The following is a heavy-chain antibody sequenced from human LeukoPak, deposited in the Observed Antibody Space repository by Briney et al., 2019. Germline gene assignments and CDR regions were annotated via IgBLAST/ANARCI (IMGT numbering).Heavy chain of an antibody. J-gene: IGHJ4*02. CDR1: GFTFSSNW. Sequence: GGSLRLSCAASGFTFSSNWMHWVRQAPGKGLVWVSHISTDARTITYADFVKGRFTISRDNAKNTVYLQMNSQRAEDTALYYCVRGQATAWGLDYWGQGTLVTVSS. CDR2: ISTDARTI. CDR3: VRGQATAWGLDY. V-gene: IGHV3-74*01. D-gene: IGHD6-13*01.